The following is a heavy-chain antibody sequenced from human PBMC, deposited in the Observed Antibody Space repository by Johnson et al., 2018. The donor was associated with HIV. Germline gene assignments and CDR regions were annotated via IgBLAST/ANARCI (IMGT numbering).Heavy chain of an antibody. CDR3: AKDGTIEYAFDI. D-gene: IGHD3-3*01. CDR2: INSAGSST. CDR1: GFTFSSYW. V-gene: IGHV3-74*01. Sequence: VQLVESGGGLVQPGGSLRLSCAASGFTFSSYWMHWVRQAPGKGLLWVSRINSAGSSTGYADSVKGRFTISRDNAKNSLYLQMNSLRAEDTALYYCAKDGTIEYAFDIWGQGTMVTVSS. J-gene: IGHJ3*02.